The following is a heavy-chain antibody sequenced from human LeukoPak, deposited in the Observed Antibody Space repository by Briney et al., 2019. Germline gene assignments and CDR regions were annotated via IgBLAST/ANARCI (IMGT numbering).Heavy chain of an antibody. Sequence: GGSQRLSCAASGFSVSGNYVSWVRQAPGKGLEWVSALYSGGTTYYADSVKGRFTISRDNSKNTLYLQMNSLRVADTAVYYCARQVGAITLFEHWGQGTLVTVSS. CDR3: ARQVGAITLFEH. D-gene: IGHD1-26*01. CDR2: LYSGGTT. V-gene: IGHV3-53*01. CDR1: GFSVSGNY. J-gene: IGHJ4*02.